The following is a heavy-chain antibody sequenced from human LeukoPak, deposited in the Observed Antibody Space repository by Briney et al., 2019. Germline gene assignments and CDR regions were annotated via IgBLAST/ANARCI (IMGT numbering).Heavy chain of an antibody. CDR1: GYTFTGYY. CDR3: ARAGIAVAGSGGIDY. D-gene: IGHD6-19*01. V-gene: IGHV1-2*02. Sequence: ASVKVSCKASGYTFTGYYMHWVRQAPGQGLEWMGWINPNSGGTNYAQKFQGRVTMTRDTSISTAYMELSRLRSDDTAVYYCARAGIAVAGSGGIDYWGQGTLVTVSS. CDR2: INPNSGGT. J-gene: IGHJ4*02.